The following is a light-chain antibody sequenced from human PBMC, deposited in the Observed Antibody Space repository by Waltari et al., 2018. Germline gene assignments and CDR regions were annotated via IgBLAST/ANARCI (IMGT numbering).Light chain of an antibody. J-gene: IGKJ1*01. Sequence: IQMTQSPSTLSASVGDRVTTTCRASQSISGWLAWYQQKPGNAPKLLIYQAFTLESGVPSRFSGSGSGTYFTLTISSLQPDDFATYFCQQYNSPPTFGQGTKVEIK. CDR3: QQYNSPPT. CDR1: QSISGW. V-gene: IGKV1-5*03. CDR2: QAF.